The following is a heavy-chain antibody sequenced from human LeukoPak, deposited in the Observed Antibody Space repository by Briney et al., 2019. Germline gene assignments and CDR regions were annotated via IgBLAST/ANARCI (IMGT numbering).Heavy chain of an antibody. CDR3: ARGRAPTYYDFWSGYYTPYYYYYMDV. Sequence: SVKVSCKASGGTFSSYAISWVRQAPGQGLEWMGGIIPIFGTANYAQKFLGRVTITTDESTSTAYMELSSLRSEDTAVYYCARGRAPTYYDFWSGYYTPYYYYYMDVWGKGTTVTVSS. J-gene: IGHJ6*03. CDR1: GGTFSSYA. D-gene: IGHD3-3*01. V-gene: IGHV1-69*05. CDR2: IIPIFGTA.